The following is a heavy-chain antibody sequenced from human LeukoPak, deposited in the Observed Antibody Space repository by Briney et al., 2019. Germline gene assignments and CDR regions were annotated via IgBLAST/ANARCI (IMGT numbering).Heavy chain of an antibody. CDR2: IYHNENA. CDR3: ARVSTETNDVFDI. CDR1: GGVIRSYF. V-gene: IGHV4-59*01. J-gene: IGHJ3*02. Sequence: SETLSLTCTVSGGVIRSYFWAWIRQPPGKGLEWIGNIYHNENANYNPSLKSRVTISAGTSENQFSLKVTSVTAADTAVYYCARVSTETNDVFDIWGQGTMVTVSS. D-gene: IGHD4-17*01.